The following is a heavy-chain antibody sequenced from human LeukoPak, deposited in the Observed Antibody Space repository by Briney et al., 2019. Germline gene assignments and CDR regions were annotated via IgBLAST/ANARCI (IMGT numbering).Heavy chain of an antibody. J-gene: IGHJ5*02. CDR2: IYYSGST. CDR1: GGSISSGGYY. Sequence: PSQTLSLTCTVSGGSISSGGYYWSCIRQHPGKGLEWIVYIYYSGSTYYNPSLKSRVTISVDTSKNQLSLKLSSVTAADTAVYYCARSGTGLRLYPGEKRFDPWGQGTLVTVSS. D-gene: IGHD2-8*01. V-gene: IGHV4-31*03. CDR3: ARSGTGLRLYPGEKRFDP.